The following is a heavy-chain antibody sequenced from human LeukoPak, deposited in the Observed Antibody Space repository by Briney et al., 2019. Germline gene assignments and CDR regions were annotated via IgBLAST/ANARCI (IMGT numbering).Heavy chain of an antibody. CDR3: ARDNVASGSFDI. CDR1: GFTFNSYW. J-gene: IGHJ3*02. V-gene: IGHV3-7*01. CDR2: IKQDGSEK. Sequence: GSLRLSCVASGFTFNSYWMNWVRQAPGKGLEWVATIKQDGSEKHYGDSVKGRFTISRDNAKNSLYLQMSSLRAEDTAVYYCARDNVASGSFDIWGQGTMVTVSS. D-gene: IGHD3-3*02.